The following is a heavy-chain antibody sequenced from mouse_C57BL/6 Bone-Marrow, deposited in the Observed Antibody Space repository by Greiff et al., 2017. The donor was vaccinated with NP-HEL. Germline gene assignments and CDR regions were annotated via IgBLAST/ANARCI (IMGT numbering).Heavy chain of an antibody. D-gene: IGHD1-1*01. V-gene: IGHV1-87*01. CDR2: GQGLGWIG. CDR3: AEDSAVYYCALLRYGYFDV. Sequence: QVQLQQSGPELARPWASVKISCQAFYTFSRRLHFAIRDTNYWMQWVKQRTGQGLGWIGANYHGYGDTSFNQKFKAKATLTTDKSSSTAYMQLISLTAEDSAVYYCALLRYGYFDVWGTGTTVTVSS. CDR1: YTFSRRLH. J-gene: IGHJ1*03.